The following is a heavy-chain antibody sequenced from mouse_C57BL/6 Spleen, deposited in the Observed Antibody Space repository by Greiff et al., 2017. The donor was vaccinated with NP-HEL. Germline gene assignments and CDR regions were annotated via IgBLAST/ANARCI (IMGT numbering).Heavy chain of an antibody. V-gene: IGHV1-81*01. Sequence: VQLVESGAELARPGASVKLSCKASGYTFTSYGISWVKQRTGQGLEWIGEIYPRSGNTYYNEKFKGKATLTADKSSSTAYMELRSLTSEDSAVYFCARVPSPYYFDYWGQGTTLTVSS. CDR1: GYTFTSYG. CDR3: ARVPSPYYFDY. CDR2: IYPRSGNT. J-gene: IGHJ2*01. D-gene: IGHD2-10*02.